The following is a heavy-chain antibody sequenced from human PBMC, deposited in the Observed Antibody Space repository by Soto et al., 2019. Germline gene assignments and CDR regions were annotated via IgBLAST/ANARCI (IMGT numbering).Heavy chain of an antibody. D-gene: IGHD3-10*01. J-gene: IGHJ6*02. CDR1: GLRFSSDG. Sequence: QVQLVESGGGVVQPGGSLRLSCAASGLRFSSDGIHWVRQAPGKGLQWVAVIWFDGSKQDYADSVKGRFNISRDNSKNTVDHQMTSLRGDDTAVSYCARELLYGSGSRDFHYYAMDVWGQRATVTVS. V-gene: IGHV3-33*01. CDR2: IWFDGSKQ. CDR3: ARELLYGSGSRDFHYYAMDV.